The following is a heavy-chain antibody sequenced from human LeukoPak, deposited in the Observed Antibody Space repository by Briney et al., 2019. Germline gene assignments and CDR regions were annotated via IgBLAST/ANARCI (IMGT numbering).Heavy chain of an antibody. Sequence: PSETLSLTGSVSGGSVSSHCWSWIRQPPRKGLEWIGGSTNHNPSLKSRVTISVDTSKNQFSLKLSSVTATDTAVYYCARGVDCSDFAFDIWGQGTMVTVSP. D-gene: IGHD2-15*01. CDR3: ARGVDCSDFAFDI. CDR2: GST. CDR1: GGSVSSHC. V-gene: IGHV4-59*02. J-gene: IGHJ3*02.